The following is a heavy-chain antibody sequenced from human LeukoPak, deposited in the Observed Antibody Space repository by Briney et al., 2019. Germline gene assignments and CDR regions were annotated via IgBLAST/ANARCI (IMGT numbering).Heavy chain of an antibody. CDR1: GFTFNSYS. CDR2: ISSSSSYI. CDR3: APRPGIAAANWFDP. D-gene: IGHD6-13*01. J-gene: IGHJ5*02. V-gene: IGHV3-21*04. Sequence: PGGSLRLSCAASGFTFNSYSMNWVRQAPGKGLEWVSSISSSSSYIYYADSVKGRFTISRDNAKNSLYLQMNSLRAEDTAVYYCAPRPGIAAANWFDPWGQGTLVTVSS.